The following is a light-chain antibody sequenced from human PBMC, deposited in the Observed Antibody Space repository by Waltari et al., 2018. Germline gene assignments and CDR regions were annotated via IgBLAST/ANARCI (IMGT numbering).Light chain of an antibody. CDR1: TSDLVSYNG. J-gene: IGLJ2*01. CDR2: EFS. V-gene: IGLV2-11*01. Sequence: QAAPTQPPSVSGSPGQSVTISCTGTTSDLVSYNGVSWFQQHPGKAPKLLIYEFSKRPSGVSNRLSGSKSGNTASLTISGLQAEDEADYYCSSYAGSDTFLFGGGTRLTVL. CDR3: SSYAGSDTFL.